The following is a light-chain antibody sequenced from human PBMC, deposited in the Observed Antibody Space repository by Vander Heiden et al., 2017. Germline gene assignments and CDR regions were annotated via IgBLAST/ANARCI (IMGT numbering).Light chain of an antibody. CDR2: AAS. Sequence: DIQMTQSPSSLSASVGDRVTITCRASQSISSYLNWYQQKPGKAPKLLIYAASSLQSGVPSRFSGSGSGTDFTLTISRLQPEDVATYYCQQSESTPCTFGHGTKVDIK. J-gene: IGKJ3*01. CDR3: QQSESTPCT. V-gene: IGKV1-39*01. CDR1: QSISSY.